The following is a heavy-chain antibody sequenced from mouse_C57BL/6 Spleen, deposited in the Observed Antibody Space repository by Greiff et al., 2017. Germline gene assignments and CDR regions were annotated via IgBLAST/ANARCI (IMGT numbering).Heavy chain of an antibody. V-gene: IGHV1-55*01. D-gene: IGHD1-1*01. Sequence: QVQLQQPGAELVKPGASVKMSCKASGYTFTSYWITWVKQRPGKGLEWIGEIYPGSGSTNYNEKFKSKATLTVDTSSSTAYMQLSSLTSEDSAVYYCARKNYVSSYAMDYWGQGTSVTVSS. CDR3: ARKNYVSSYAMDY. CDR1: GYTFTSYW. CDR2: IYPGSGST. J-gene: IGHJ4*01.